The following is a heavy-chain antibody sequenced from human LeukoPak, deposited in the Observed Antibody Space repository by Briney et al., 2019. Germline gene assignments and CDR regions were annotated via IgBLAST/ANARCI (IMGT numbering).Heavy chain of an antibody. CDR1: GFTFSSYG. V-gene: IGHV3-33*01. CDR2: IWYDGSNK. Sequence: GRSLRLSCAASGFTFSSYGMHWVRQAPGKGLEGVAVIWYDGSNKYYADSVKGRFTISRDNSKNTLYLQMNSLRAEDTAVYYCARDNRQLVLNYWGQGTLVTVSS. J-gene: IGHJ4*02. CDR3: ARDNRQLVLNY. D-gene: IGHD6-13*01.